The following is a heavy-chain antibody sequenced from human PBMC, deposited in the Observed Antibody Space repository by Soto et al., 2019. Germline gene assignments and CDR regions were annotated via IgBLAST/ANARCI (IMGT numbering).Heavy chain of an antibody. Sequence: PGGSLRLSCAASGFTFSSYAMSWVRQAPGKGLEWVSAISGSGGSTYYADSVKGRFTISRDNSKNTLYLQMNSLRAEDTAVYYCAKRPLDLYAILYYYMDVWGKGTTVTAP. CDR2: ISGSGGST. J-gene: IGHJ6*03. V-gene: IGHV3-23*01. D-gene: IGHD2-8*01. CDR1: GFTFSSYA. CDR3: AKRPLDLYAILYYYMDV.